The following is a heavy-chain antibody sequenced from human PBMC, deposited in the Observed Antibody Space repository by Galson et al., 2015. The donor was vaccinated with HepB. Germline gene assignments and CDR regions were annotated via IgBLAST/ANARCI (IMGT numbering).Heavy chain of an antibody. CDR2: ISSSSSDYI. V-gene: IGHV3-21*01. J-gene: IGHJ4*02. CDR1: GFTFSSHS. CDR3: ARVSSGSYPSFYFDY. D-gene: IGHD1-26*01. Sequence: SLRLSCAASGFTFSSHSMNWVRQAPGEGLEWVSSISSSSSDYIYYADSVKGRFTISRDNAENSLYLQMNSLRAEDTAVYFCARVSSGSYPSFYFDYWGQGTLVTVS.